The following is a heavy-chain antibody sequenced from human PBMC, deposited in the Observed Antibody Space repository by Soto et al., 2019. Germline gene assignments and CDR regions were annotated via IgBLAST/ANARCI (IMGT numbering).Heavy chain of an antibody. D-gene: IGHD3-10*01. J-gene: IGHJ4*02. V-gene: IGHV4-59*01. CDR2: IYYLGST. CDR1: GGSISAYL. Sequence: SETLSLTFSVSGGSISAYLWSWIRQSPVQGLEWIGYIYYLGSTDYNPSLTSRVTISVDTSKRQFSLRLTSVTAADTAVYHCARDGYDGSGSQSPAYWGQGTLLTVSS. CDR3: ARDGYDGSGSQSPAY.